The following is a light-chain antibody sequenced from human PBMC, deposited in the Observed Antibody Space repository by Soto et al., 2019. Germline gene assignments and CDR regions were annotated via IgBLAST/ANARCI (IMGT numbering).Light chain of an antibody. CDR1: QSVSRSY. CDR3: QQYGNSPLT. Sequence: EIVLTQSPGTLSLSPGERATLSCRASQSVSRSYLAWYQQKPGQAPRLLIYGASSRATGIPDRFSGSGSGTDFTLTISRLEPEDFAVYYCQQYGNSPLTFGGGTKVEIK. CDR2: GAS. V-gene: IGKV3-20*01. J-gene: IGKJ4*01.